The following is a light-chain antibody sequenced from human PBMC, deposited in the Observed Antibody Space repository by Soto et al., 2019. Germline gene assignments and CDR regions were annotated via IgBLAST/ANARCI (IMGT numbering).Light chain of an antibody. Sequence: EIALTQSHAALSLSPGERATLSCRASQSVAYTYLAWFQQKPGQAPRLLIYGASNRATGIPDRFSGSGSGTDFTLTISRLEPEDFAVYYCQQYGTSPFTFDPGTKVAIK. CDR1: QSVAYTY. CDR3: QQYGTSPFT. V-gene: IGKV3-20*01. CDR2: GAS. J-gene: IGKJ3*01.